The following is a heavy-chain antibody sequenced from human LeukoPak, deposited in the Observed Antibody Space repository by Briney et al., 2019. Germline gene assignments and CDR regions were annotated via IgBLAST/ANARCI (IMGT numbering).Heavy chain of an antibody. V-gene: IGHV1-2*02. J-gene: IGHJ3*02. CDR3: ARPGITIFGVEAFDI. Sequence: ASVKVSCKASGYTFTSYGISWVRQAPGQGLEWMGWINPNSGGTNYAQKFQGRVTMTRDTSISTAYMELSRLRSDDTAVYYCARPGITIFGVEAFDIWGQGTMVTVSS. CDR1: GYTFTSYG. D-gene: IGHD3-3*01. CDR2: INPNSGGT.